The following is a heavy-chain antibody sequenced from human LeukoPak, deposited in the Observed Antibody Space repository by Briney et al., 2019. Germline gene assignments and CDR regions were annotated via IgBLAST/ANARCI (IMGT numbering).Heavy chain of an antibody. CDR3: ATATTVTDIYYYYYGMDV. D-gene: IGHD4-17*01. CDR1: GYTLTELS. V-gene: IGHV1-24*01. Sequence: ASVRVSCKVSGYTLTELSMHWVRQAPGKGREWMGGFDPQDGETIYAQKFQGRLTITEDTSTDTASMELSSLRSEDTAVYYCATATTVTDIYYYYYGMDVWGQGTTVTVSS. CDR2: FDPQDGET. J-gene: IGHJ6*02.